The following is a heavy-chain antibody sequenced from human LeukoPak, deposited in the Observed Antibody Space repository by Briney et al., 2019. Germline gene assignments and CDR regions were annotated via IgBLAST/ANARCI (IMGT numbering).Heavy chain of an antibody. D-gene: IGHD3-22*01. J-gene: IGHJ4*02. CDR1: GGSISSYY. Sequence: SETLSLTCTVYGGSISSYYWSWIRQPPGKGMEWIGYIYYSGSTYYNPSLKSRVTISVDTSKNQLSLKLSSVTAADTAVYYCARADYDSSGYYPYFDYWGQGTLVTVSS. V-gene: IGHV4-59*12. CDR3: ARADYDSSGYYPYFDY. CDR2: IYYSGST.